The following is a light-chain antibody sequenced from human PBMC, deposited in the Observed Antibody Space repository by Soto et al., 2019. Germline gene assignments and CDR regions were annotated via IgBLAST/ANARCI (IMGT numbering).Light chain of an antibody. CDR3: QQYNSYSWT. J-gene: IGKJ1*01. Sequence: DIQVTQSPSTLSASVGDRVTITCRASQSISSWLAWYQQKPGKAPKLLIYDASSLESGVPSRFSGSGSGTEFTLTISSLQPDDFATYYCQQYNSYSWTLGQGTKVDIK. CDR1: QSISSW. V-gene: IGKV1-5*01. CDR2: DAS.